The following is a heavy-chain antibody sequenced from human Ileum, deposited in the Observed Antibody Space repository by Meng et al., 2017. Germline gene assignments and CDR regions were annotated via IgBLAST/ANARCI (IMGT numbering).Heavy chain of an antibody. CDR2: INHSGST. J-gene: IGHJ4*02. Sequence: QVHVQQSGAGLLKPSETLSLTCAVYYGSFSGYFWSWIRQPPGKGLEWIGEINHSGSTNYNPSLKGRVTISVDTSKSQFSLRLNSVTAADTALYYCAGATIRTYYYGSGSYYFTKWGQGTLVTVFS. CDR1: YGSFSGYF. V-gene: IGHV4-34*01. D-gene: IGHD3-10*01. CDR3: AGATIRTYYYGSGSYYFTK.